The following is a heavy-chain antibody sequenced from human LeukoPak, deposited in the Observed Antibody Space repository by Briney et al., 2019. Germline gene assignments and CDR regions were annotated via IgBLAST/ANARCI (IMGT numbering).Heavy chain of an antibody. CDR2: INPNSGDT. V-gene: IGHV1-2*02. Sequence: GASVKVSCKASGYTFTDYYMHWVRQAPGQGLEWMGWINPNSGDTNYAQKFQGRVTMTRDTPISTAYMELSRLSSDDTAVYYCARDLETTVYFDSWGQGTLVTVSS. J-gene: IGHJ4*02. D-gene: IGHD4-17*01. CDR3: ARDLETTVYFDS. CDR1: GYTFTDYY.